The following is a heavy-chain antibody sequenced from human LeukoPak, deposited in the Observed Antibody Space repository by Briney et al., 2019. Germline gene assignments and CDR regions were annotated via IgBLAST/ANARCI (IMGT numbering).Heavy chain of an antibody. J-gene: IGHJ3*02. CDR2: INPSGGST. V-gene: IGHV1-46*01. D-gene: IGHD1-14*01. CDR3: ARPSRRGFRAFDI. CDR1: GYTFTSYY. Sequence: ASVKVSCKASGYTFTSYYMHWVRQAPGQGLEWMGIINPSGGSTSYAQKFQGRVTITADESTSTAYMELSSLRSEDTAVYYCARPSRRGFRAFDIWGQGTMVTVSS.